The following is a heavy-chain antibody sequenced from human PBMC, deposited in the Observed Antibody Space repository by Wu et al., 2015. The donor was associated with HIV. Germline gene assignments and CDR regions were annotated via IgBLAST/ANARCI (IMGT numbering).Heavy chain of an antibody. CDR1: GYIFXTYY. D-gene: IGHD2-21*02. CDR2: INPSGGST. V-gene: IGHV1-46*01. J-gene: IGHJ2*01. Sequence: QVQLVQSGAEVKKPGASVKVSCKASGYIFXTYYIHWVRQAPGQGLEWMGIINPSGGSTDYIQKFQGRVTMTRDTSTSTVYMKLSGLTSEDTAVYFCARVGGMVTNNGYWFFDLWGRGSLVTVSS. CDR3: ARVGGMVTNNGYWFFDL.